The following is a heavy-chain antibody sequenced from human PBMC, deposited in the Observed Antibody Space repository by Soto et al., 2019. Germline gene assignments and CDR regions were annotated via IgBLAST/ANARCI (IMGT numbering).Heavy chain of an antibody. D-gene: IGHD1-7*01. CDR2: ISAYNGNT. CDR3: ARSVELRWFDP. Sequence: ASVKVSCKASGYTFNSYGIGWVRQAPGQGLEWMGWISAYNGNTNYAQKLQGRVTMTTDTSTSTAYMELRSLRSDDTAVYYCARSVELRWFDPWGQGTLVTVSS. J-gene: IGHJ5*02. CDR1: GYTFNSYG. V-gene: IGHV1-18*01.